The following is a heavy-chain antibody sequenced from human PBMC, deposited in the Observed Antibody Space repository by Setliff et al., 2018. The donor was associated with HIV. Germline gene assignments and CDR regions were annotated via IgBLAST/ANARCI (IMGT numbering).Heavy chain of an antibody. J-gene: IGHJ4*02. Sequence: SETLSLTCTVSGGSISSSSYYWGWIRQPPGKGLEWIGSIYYSGSTYYNPSLKSRVTISVDTSKNQFSLKLSSVTAADTAVYYCAKAWGGIRARPIGTNYFDYWGQGTLVTVSS. CDR2: IYYSGST. V-gene: IGHV4-39*07. D-gene: IGHD1-26*01. CDR3: AKAWGGIRARPIGTNYFDY. CDR1: GGSISSSSYY.